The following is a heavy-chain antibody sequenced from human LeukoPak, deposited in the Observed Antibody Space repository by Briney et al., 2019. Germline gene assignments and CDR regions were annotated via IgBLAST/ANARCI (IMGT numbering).Heavy chain of an antibody. J-gene: IGHJ6*03. Sequence: ASVKVSCKASGYTFTSYYMHWVRQAPGQGLEWMGWISAYNGNTNYAQKLQGRVTMTTDTSTSTVYMELSSLRSEDTAVYYCAREGTAMVQQYYYYYYMDVWGKGTTVTVSS. D-gene: IGHD5-18*01. V-gene: IGHV1-18*04. CDR3: AREGTAMVQQYYYYYYMDV. CDR2: ISAYNGNT. CDR1: GYTFTSYY.